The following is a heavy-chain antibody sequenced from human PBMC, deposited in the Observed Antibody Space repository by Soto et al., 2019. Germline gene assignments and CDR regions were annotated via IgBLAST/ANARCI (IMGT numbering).Heavy chain of an antibody. CDR2: ISYDGSNK. J-gene: IGHJ4*02. D-gene: IGHD1-26*01. CDR3: AKDHSGRSDY. CDR1: GFTFSSYG. V-gene: IGHV3-30*18. Sequence: PGGSLRLSCAASGFTFSSYGMHWVRQAPGKGLEWVAVISYDGSNKYYADSVKGRFTISRDNSKNTLYLQMNSLRAEDTAVYYCAKDHSGRSDYWGQGTLVIVSS.